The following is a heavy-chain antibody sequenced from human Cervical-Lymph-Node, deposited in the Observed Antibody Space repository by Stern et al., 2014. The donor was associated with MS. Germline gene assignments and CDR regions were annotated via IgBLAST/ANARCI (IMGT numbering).Heavy chain of an antibody. Sequence: VQLVESGAEARAPGASMKVSCKASGYIFTDYYLHWVRQAPGQGLEWLGWINPNCGGTNYAQNFQGRVTMTRDTSISTAYMELRWLGSADTAVYYCARGSGTAYDLRGDYWGQGTLVTVSS. V-gene: IGHV1-2*02. J-gene: IGHJ4*01. CDR2: INPNCGGT. D-gene: IGHD3-3*01. CDR3: ARGSGTAYDLRGDY. CDR1: GYIFTDYY.